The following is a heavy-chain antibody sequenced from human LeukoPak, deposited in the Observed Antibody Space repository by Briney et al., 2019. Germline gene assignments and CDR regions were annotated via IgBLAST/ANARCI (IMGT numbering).Heavy chain of an antibody. CDR1: GFTFSSYS. Sequence: GGSLRLSCAASGFTFSSYSMNWVRQAPGKGLEWVSSLSSSSYIYYADSVKGRFTISRDNAKNSLYLQMNSLRAEDTAVYYCAEGTYYYYGMDVWGKGTTVTVSS. V-gene: IGHV3-21*01. J-gene: IGHJ6*04. CDR3: AEGTYYYYGMDV. CDR2: LSSSSYI.